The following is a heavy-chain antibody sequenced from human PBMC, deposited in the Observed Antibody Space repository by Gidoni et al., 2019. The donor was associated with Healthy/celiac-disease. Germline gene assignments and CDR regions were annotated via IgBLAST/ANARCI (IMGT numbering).Heavy chain of an antibody. D-gene: IGHD1-7*01. V-gene: IGHV3-21*01. Sequence: EVQLVESGGGLVKPGGSLRLSCAASGFTFSSYSINWVRQAPGKGLEWVSSISSSSSYIYYADSVKGRFTISRDNAKNSLYLQMNSLRAEDTAVYYCARVPEPVYNWNLGKYYFDYWGQGTLVTVSS. CDR1: GFTFSSYS. CDR3: ARVPEPVYNWNLGKYYFDY. CDR2: ISSSSSYI. J-gene: IGHJ4*02.